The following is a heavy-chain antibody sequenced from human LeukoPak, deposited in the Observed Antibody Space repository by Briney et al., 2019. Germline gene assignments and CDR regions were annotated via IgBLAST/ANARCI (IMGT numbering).Heavy chain of an antibody. D-gene: IGHD3-22*01. V-gene: IGHV4-4*07. Sequence: PSETLSLTCTVSGDSISTYYWSWIRQPAGKGLEWIGRIDTRGTTNYNPSLKSRVTMSVETSKNQFSLKLSSVTAADTAVYYCARGWGSGYLAGIDYWGQGTLVTVSS. J-gene: IGHJ4*02. CDR1: GDSISTYY. CDR2: IDTRGTT. CDR3: ARGWGSGYLAGIDY.